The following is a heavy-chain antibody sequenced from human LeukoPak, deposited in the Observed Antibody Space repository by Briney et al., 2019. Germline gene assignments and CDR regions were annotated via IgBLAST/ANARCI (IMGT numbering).Heavy chain of an antibody. D-gene: IGHD6-19*01. J-gene: IGHJ1*01. CDR2: IISDGGST. V-gene: IGHV3-64D*06. CDR3: VKDRAVAGKGAKYFQH. CDR1: GFTFSSYA. Sequence: PGGSLRLSCSASGFTFSSYAMHWVRQAPGKGLEYVSAIISDGGSTYYADSVKGRFTISRDNSKNTLYLQMSSLRAEDTAVYYCVKDRAVAGKGAKYFQHWGQGTLVTVSS.